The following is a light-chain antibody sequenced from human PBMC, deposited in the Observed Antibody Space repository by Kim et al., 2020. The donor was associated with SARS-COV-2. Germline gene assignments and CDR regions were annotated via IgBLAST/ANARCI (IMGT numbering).Light chain of an antibody. V-gene: IGLV3-21*04. CDR2: YDS. CDR3: QVWDSSSDHRVV. CDR1: SLGSKS. Sequence: PGKTPSLSCGGNSLGSKSVHWYHQKPAQAPVLVISYDSDRPSGIPERFSGSNSGNTATLIISRVEAGDEADYYCQVWDSSSDHRVVFGGGTQLTVL. J-gene: IGLJ2*01.